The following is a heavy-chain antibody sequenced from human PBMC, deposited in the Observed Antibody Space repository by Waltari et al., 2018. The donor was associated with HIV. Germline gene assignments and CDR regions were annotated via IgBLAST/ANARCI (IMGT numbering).Heavy chain of an antibody. D-gene: IGHD6-19*01. CDR3: AKGASGLSPGY. V-gene: IGHV3-30*18. J-gene: IGHJ4*01. CDR1: GFTFSSYA. Sequence: QVHLVESGGGVVQPGRSLRLSCAASGFTFSSYAMHWVRQAPGEVLVCVAVISYHGADKYYADSVKGRFTISRDISKNSLYLQMNSLRAEFTAVYYFAKGASGLSPGYWGHGTLVTVSS. CDR2: ISYHGADK.